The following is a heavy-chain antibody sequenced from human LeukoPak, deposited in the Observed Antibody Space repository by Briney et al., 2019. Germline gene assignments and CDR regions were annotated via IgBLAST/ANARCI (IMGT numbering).Heavy chain of an antibody. Sequence: ASVKVSCKASGYTFTGYYMNWVRQAPGQGLEWMGIINPSGGSTSYAQKFQGRVTMTRDMSTSTVYMELSSLRSEDTAVYYCARDFAAAGTGSYFDYWGQGTLVTVSS. J-gene: IGHJ4*02. D-gene: IGHD6-13*01. CDR1: GYTFTGYY. CDR2: INPSGGST. CDR3: ARDFAAAGTGSYFDY. V-gene: IGHV1-46*01.